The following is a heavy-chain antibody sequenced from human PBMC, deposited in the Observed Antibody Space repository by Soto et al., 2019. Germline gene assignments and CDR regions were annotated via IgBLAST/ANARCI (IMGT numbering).Heavy chain of an antibody. V-gene: IGHV3-48*01. CDR1: GFTFSSYS. J-gene: IGHJ5*02. D-gene: IGHD2-15*01. CDR3: ARDGCSGSNCLNWFDP. CDR2: ISSSSTTK. Sequence: EVQLVESGGGLVQPGGSLRLSCAASGFTFSSYSMNWVRQAPGKGLEWFSYISSSSTTKYYADSVKGRFTISRDNAKNSLYLQMNSLRAEDTGVYYCARDGCSGSNCLNWFDPWGQGTLVTVSS.